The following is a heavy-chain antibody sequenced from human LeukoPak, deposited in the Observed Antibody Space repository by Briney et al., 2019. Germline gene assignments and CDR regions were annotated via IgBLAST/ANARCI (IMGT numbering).Heavy chain of an antibody. D-gene: IGHD6-19*01. V-gene: IGHV3-11*04. J-gene: IGHJ4*02. Sequence: PGGSLGLSCIVSGFTFSDYYMGWFRQAPGKGLEWVSCISRSGSPIFYADSVKGRFTISRDNAKNTLYLQMNSLRADDTAVYYCARGSLRLPDYWGQGTLVTVSS. CDR3: ARGSLRLPDY. CDR1: GFTFSDYY. CDR2: ISRSGSPI.